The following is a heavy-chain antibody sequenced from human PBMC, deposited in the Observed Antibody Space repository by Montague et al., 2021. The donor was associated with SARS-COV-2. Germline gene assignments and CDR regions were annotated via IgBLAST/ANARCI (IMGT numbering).Heavy chain of an antibody. CDR3: ARDHGQWFGELWGHGLDV. V-gene: IGHV4-31*03. D-gene: IGHD3-10*01. Sequence: TLSLTRSVSSGSISTGHHWSWIRQHPMKGLEWIGYIYYSGSTYYNPSFKGRVTISIDTAKNQFSLELTSMTAADTAVYYCARDHGQWFGELWGHGLDVWGQGTTVIVSS. CDR2: IYYSGST. CDR1: SGSISTGHH. J-gene: IGHJ6*02.